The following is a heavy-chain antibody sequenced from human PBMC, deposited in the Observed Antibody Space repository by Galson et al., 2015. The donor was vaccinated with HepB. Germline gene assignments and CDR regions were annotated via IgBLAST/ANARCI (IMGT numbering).Heavy chain of an antibody. CDR3: ARGEYYDYVWGSYRNLSWFDP. V-gene: IGHV5-51*01. J-gene: IGHJ5*02. CDR2: IYPGDSDT. D-gene: IGHD3-16*02. CDR1: GYSFTSYW. Sequence: QSGAEVKKPGESLKISCKGSGYSFTSYWIGWVRQMPGKGLEWMGIIYPGDSDTRYSPSFQGQVTISADKSISTAYLQWSSLKASDTAMYYCARGEYYDYVWGSYRNLSWFDPWGQGTLVTVSS.